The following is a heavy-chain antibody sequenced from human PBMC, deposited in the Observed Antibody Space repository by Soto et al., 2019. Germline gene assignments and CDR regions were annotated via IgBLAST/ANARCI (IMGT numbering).Heavy chain of an antibody. V-gene: IGHV1-69*13. CDR1: GGTFSSYA. CDR2: IIPIFGTA. J-gene: IGHJ6*02. D-gene: IGHD6-19*01. CDR3: ARGPRYLAVAGEFNYYYGMDV. Sequence: SVKVSCKASGGTFSSYAISWVRQAPGQGLEWMGGIIPIFGTANYAQKFQGRVTITADESTSTAYMELSSLRSEDTAVYYCARGPRYLAVAGEFNYYYGMDVGGQGTTVTVSS.